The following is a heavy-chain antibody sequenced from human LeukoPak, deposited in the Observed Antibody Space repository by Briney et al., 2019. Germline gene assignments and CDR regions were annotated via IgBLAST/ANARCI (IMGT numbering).Heavy chain of an antibody. V-gene: IGHV3-43D*03. CDR2: ISWDGGST. CDR3: AKELIRSGSYYACYAFDI. Sequence: GGSLRLSCAASGFTFADYAMHWVRQAPGKGLEWVSLISWDGGSTYYADSVKGRFTISRDNSTNSLFLQMNSLRAEDTALYYCAKELIRSGSYYACYAFDIWSQGTMVTVSS. CDR1: GFTFADYA. J-gene: IGHJ3*02. D-gene: IGHD3-10*01.